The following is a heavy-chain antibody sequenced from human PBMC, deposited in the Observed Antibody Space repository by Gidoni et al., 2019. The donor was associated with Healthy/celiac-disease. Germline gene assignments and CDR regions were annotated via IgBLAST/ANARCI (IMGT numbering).Heavy chain of an antibody. CDR1: GGSISSSNW. Sequence: QVQLQESGPGLVKPSGTLSLTCAVSGGSISSSNWWSWVRQPPGKGLEWIGEIYHSGGTNYNPSLKSRVTISVDKSKNQFSLKLSSVTAADTAVYYCARAGWDIVVVPAAYYFDYWGQGTLVTVSS. D-gene: IGHD2-2*01. J-gene: IGHJ4*02. CDR3: ARAGWDIVVVPAAYYFDY. V-gene: IGHV4-4*02. CDR2: IYHSGGT.